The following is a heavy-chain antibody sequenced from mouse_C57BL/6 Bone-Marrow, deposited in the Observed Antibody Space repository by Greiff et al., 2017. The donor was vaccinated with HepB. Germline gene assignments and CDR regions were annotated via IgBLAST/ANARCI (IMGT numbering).Heavy chain of an antibody. CDR2: ISYDGSN. CDR1: GYSITSGYY. V-gene: IGHV3-6*01. J-gene: IGHJ2*01. D-gene: IGHD2-1*01. Sequence: VQLQQSGPGLVKPSQSLSLTCSVTGYSITSGYYWNWIRQFPGNKLEWMGYISYDGSNNYNPSLKNRISITRDTSKNQFFLKLNSVTTEDTATYYCARDAGGAYGNYGYWGQGTTLTVSS. CDR3: ARDAGGAYGNYGY.